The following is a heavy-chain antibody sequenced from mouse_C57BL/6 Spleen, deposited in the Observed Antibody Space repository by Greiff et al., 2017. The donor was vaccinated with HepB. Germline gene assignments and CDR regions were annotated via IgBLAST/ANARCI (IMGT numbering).Heavy chain of an antibody. CDR2: ISSGGSYT. CDR1: GFTFSSYG. V-gene: IGHV5-6*01. CDR3: ARLTYYCGSSYDYFDY. Sequence: EVMLVESGGDLVKPGGSLKLSCAASGFTFSSYGMSWVRQTPDKRLEWVATISSGGSYTYYPDSVKGRFTISRDNAKNTLYLQMSSLKSEDTAMYYEARLTYYCGSSYDYFDYWGQGTTLTVSS. D-gene: IGHD1-1*01. J-gene: IGHJ2*01.